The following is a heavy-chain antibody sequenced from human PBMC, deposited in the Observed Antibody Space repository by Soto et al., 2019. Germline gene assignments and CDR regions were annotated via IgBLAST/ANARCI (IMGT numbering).Heavy chain of an antibody. J-gene: IGHJ5*02. CDR1: GGSISSSSYY. CDR3: ARHVRAVAGFWFDP. D-gene: IGHD6-19*01. V-gene: IGHV4-39*01. CDR2: IYYSGST. Sequence: QLQLQESGPGLVKPSETLSLTCTVSGGSISSSSYYWGWIRQPPGKGLEWIGSIYYSGSTYYNPSLKSRVTISVDTSKNQFSLKLSSVTAADTAVYYCARHVRAVAGFWFDPWGQGTLVTVSS.